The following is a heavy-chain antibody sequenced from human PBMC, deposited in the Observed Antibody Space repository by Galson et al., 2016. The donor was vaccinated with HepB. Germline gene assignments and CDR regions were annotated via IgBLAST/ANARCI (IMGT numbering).Heavy chain of an antibody. Sequence: SLRLSCAASGFTFSDYYMSWIRQAPGKGLEWVSYIRSSSTTMYYADSVEGRFTISRDNAKRSLDLQLNSLRVEDTAVYYCARGKSHKSNSYDGMDVWGQGTTVTVSS. V-gene: IGHV3-11*01. D-gene: IGHD3-3*01. CDR1: GFTFSDYY. CDR3: ARGKSHKSNSYDGMDV. J-gene: IGHJ6*02. CDR2: IRSSSTTM.